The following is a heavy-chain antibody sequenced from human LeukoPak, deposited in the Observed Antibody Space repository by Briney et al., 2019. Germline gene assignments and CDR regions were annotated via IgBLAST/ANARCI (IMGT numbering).Heavy chain of an antibody. J-gene: IGHJ4*02. D-gene: IGHD4-23*01. CDR2: IIPIFGTA. CDR3: AATFYGGNSGEGY. Sequence: ASVKVSCKASGYTFTSYAMNWVRQAPGQGLEWMGGIIPIFGTANYAQKFQGRVTITTDESTSTAYMELSSLRSEDTAVYYCAATFYGGNSGEGYWGQGTLVTVSS. V-gene: IGHV1-69*05. CDR1: GYTFTSYA.